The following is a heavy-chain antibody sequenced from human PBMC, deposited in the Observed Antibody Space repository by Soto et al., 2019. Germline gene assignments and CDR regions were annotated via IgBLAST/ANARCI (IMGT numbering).Heavy chain of an antibody. CDR3: ACVAPTIFGAQFHQNLVDV. CDR2: INSRGTYT. D-gene: IGHD3-3*01. CDR1: GFKFPDYH. Sequence: QVQLVQSGGGLVEPGGSLRLSCAGSGFKFPDYHMTWIRQAQGKGLEWISYINSRGTYTTYADSVRGRFTVSRDNAKNSLYLQMDSLTGEDTAVYYCACVAPTIFGAQFHQNLVDVWGQGNMVTVAS. V-gene: IGHV3-11*06. J-gene: IGHJ6*02.